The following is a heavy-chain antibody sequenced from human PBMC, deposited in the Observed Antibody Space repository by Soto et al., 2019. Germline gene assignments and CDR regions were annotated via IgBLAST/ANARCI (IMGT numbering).Heavy chain of an antibody. D-gene: IGHD3-3*01. Sequence: QVQLQQWGAGLLKPSETLSLTCAVYGGSFSGYYWSWIRQPPGKGLEWIGEINHRVSTNYNPSLKIRVTISVDTSKKQFSLKLSSVTAADTAVYYCARGTQYYDFLSGYRWPRENWFDPCGQGTLVTVSS. J-gene: IGHJ5*02. V-gene: IGHV4-34*01. CDR2: INHRVST. CDR1: GGSFSGYY. CDR3: ARGTQYYDFLSGYRWPRENWFDP.